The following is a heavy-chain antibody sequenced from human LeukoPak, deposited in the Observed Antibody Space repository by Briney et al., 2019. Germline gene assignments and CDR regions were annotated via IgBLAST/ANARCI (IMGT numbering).Heavy chain of an antibody. Sequence: GGSLRLSCEVSGFIFSSYDRSWVRQAPGKGLEWVSAISGSGAKTYYADSVKGRFTISRDNAKNTLYLQMDSLRAEDTAVYYCANSGVKGIPFDYWGQGTLVTVSS. D-gene: IGHD3-10*01. J-gene: IGHJ4*02. CDR3: ANSGVKGIPFDY. CDR1: GFIFSSYD. CDR2: ISGSGAKT. V-gene: IGHV3-23*01.